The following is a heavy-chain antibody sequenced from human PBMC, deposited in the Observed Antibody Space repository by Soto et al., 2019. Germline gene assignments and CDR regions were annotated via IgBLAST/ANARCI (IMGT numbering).Heavy chain of an antibody. D-gene: IGHD6-6*01. CDR3: AKDDSPQQLVRSFDI. CDR1: GFTFSSYA. CDR2: ISGSDGST. V-gene: IGHV3-23*01. Sequence: EVQLLESGGGLVQPGGSLRLSCAASGFTFSSYAMTWVRQAPGKGLEWVSSISGSDGSTYYADSVKGRFTISRDNSKNTLYLQMNGLRAEDTAVYYCAKDDSPQQLVRSFDIWGQGTMVTVSS. J-gene: IGHJ3*02.